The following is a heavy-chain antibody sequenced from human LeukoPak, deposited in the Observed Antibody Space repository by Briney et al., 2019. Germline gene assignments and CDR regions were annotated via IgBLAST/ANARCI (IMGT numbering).Heavy chain of an antibody. V-gene: IGHV3-7*01. D-gene: IGHD2-15*01. Sequence: GGSLKLSCVASGFTFSTFWMTWVRQAPGKVLEWVANIKQDGTEKYYVVSVKGRFTISRDNAKNSLYVQMDSLRAEDTAVYYCAKGWSFDIRGQGTVVTVTS. CDR1: GFTFSTFW. CDR2: IKQDGTEK. J-gene: IGHJ3*02. CDR3: AKGWSFDI.